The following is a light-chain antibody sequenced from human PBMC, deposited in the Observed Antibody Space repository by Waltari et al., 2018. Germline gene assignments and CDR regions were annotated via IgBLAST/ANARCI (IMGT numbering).Light chain of an antibody. V-gene: IGLV2-14*01. J-gene: IGLJ3*02. Sequence: QSALTQPASVSGSPGQSITISCTGTSSDVGGYNYVSWYQLHPGKAPKLMIYGFSNRPSGVSNRFSGSKSGNTASLTISGLQAEDEADYYCSSYTSTSTWVFGGGTKLTVL. CDR3: SSYTSTSTWV. CDR1: SSDVGGYNY. CDR2: GFS.